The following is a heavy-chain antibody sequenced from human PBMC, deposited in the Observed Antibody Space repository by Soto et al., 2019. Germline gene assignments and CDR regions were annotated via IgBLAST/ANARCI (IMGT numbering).Heavy chain of an antibody. CDR1: CGSISSCDHY. CDR3: ARNYGNYGHYFDS. V-gene: IGHV4-31*03. Sequence: SETLSLTFPVSCGSISSCDHYWGWIRQHPERGLEWIGYIDNSGITYDNPSLKSRIAMSVDTSQNQFSLKLRSVTAADTAVYYCARNYGNYGHYFDSWGQGTLVTVSS. J-gene: IGHJ4*02. CDR2: IDNSGIT. D-gene: IGHD4-17*01.